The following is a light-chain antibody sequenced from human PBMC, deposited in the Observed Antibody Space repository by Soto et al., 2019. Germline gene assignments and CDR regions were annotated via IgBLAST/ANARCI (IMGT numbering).Light chain of an antibody. Sequence: QSVLTQPPSVSAAPGQKGTISCSGSRCNNGVNYVSWYQQHVPGTVPKLLSYENSQRPLGIPDRFSASKSGTTATLAIPGLQIGDEADYYCATWDTSLSGAVFGSETKVTVL. J-gene: IGLJ1*01. V-gene: IGLV1-51*01. CDR2: ENS. CDR1: RCNNGVNY. CDR3: ATWDTSLSGAV.